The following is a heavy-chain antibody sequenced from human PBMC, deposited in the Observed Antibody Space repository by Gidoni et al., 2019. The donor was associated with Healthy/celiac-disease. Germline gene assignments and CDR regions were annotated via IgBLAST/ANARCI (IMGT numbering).Heavy chain of an antibody. CDR1: GFPFSSYA. CDR2: ISYDGSNK. CDR3: ASDSWGYSYAFFDY. D-gene: IGHD5-18*01. J-gene: IGHJ4*02. Sequence: QVQLVESGGGVVQPGRSLRLSCAASGFPFSSYAMHWVRQAPGKGLEWVAVISYDGSNKYYADSVKGRFTISRDNSKNTLYLQMNSLRAEDTAVYYRASDSWGYSYAFFDYWGQGTLVTVSS. V-gene: IGHV3-30*04.